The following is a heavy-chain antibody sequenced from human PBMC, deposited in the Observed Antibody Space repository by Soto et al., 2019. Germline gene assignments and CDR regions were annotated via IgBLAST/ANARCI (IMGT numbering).Heavy chain of an antibody. CDR3: ARGQRFSDWFDP. J-gene: IGHJ5*02. D-gene: IGHD3-3*01. CDR2: IYSSGST. Sequence: PSETLSLTCTVTGGTISGYYWTWIRQSAGGRLEWIGRIYSSGSTNYNPSLKSRVTISLDTSMNHFSLGLSSVTAADTAVYYCARGQRFSDWFDPWGQGTLVTVSS. V-gene: IGHV4-4*07. CDR1: GGTISGYY.